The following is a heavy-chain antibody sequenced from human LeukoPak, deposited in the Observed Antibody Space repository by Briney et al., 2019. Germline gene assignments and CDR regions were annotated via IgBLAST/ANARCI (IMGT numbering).Heavy chain of an antibody. J-gene: IGHJ6*03. CDR3: ARGATYYYDSSGYYYALYYYYYMDV. D-gene: IGHD3-22*01. CDR2: INHSGST. V-gene: IGHV4-34*01. CDR1: GGSFSGYY. Sequence: PSETLSLTCAVYGGSFSGYYWSWIRQPPGKGLEWIGEINHSGSTNYNPSLKSRVTISVDTSKNQFSLKLRSVTAADTAVYYCARGATYYYDSSGYYYALYYYYYMDVWGKGTTVTVSS.